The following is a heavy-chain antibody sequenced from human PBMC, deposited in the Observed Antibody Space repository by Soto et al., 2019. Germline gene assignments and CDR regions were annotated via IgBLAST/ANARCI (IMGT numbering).Heavy chain of an antibody. V-gene: IGHV4-31*03. CDR2: IYYSGST. CDR1: GGSISSGGYY. D-gene: IGHD6-13*01. Sequence: QVQLQESGPGLVKPSQTLSLTCTVSGGSISSGGYYWSWIRQHPGKGLEWIGYIYYSGSTYYNPXXKRRVTIAVDXXKXQXXLKLSSVTAADTAVYYCASAELDSSSWATLGYFDYWGQGTLVTVSS. CDR3: ASAELDSSSWATLGYFDY. J-gene: IGHJ4*02.